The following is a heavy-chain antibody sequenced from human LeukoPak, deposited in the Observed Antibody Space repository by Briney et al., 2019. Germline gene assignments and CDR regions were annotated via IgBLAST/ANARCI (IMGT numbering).Heavy chain of an antibody. J-gene: IGHJ4*02. CDR3: ARDNALHLGDLSIPTFDY. CDR2: ISYDGSNK. V-gene: IGHV3-30*04. D-gene: IGHD3-16*02. Sequence: GGSLRLSCAASGFTFSTYAMHWVRQAPGKGLEWVAVISYDGSNKYYADSVKGRFTISRDNSKNTLYLQMNSLRAEDTAVYYCARDNALHLGDLSIPTFDYWGQGTRVTVSS. CDR1: GFTFSTYA.